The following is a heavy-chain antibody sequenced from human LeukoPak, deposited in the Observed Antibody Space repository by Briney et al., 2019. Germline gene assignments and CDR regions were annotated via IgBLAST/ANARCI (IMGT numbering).Heavy chain of an antibody. Sequence: GASLQISCKGSGYSFTSYWIGWGRQMPGKGLEGLGIIYPGDSDTSYSPSFQGQVTISADKSISTAYLRWSSLKASDTAMYFCALFTVTTEYFQHWGQGTLVTVSS. CDR1: GYSFTSYW. CDR3: ALFTVTTEYFQH. V-gene: IGHV5-51*01. J-gene: IGHJ1*01. CDR2: IYPGDSDT. D-gene: IGHD4-17*01.